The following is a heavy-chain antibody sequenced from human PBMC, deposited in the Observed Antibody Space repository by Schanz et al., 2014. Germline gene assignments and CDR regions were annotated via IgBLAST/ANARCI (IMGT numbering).Heavy chain of an antibody. Sequence: QVQLIQSGAEVKKPGPSGKVSCTASGSTFTSYDINWGLQAPGQGLEWLGWMNPNSGNPGFAQKFRGRVTMTRNTSMSTAYIELHILTSEDTAVYYCARGRTFDYWGQGTLVTVSS. CDR2: MNPNSGNP. CDR1: GSTFTSYD. J-gene: IGHJ4*02. CDR3: ARGRTFDY. V-gene: IGHV1-8*01.